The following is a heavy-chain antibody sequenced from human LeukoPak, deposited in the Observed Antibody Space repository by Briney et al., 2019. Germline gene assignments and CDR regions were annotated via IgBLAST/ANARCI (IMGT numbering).Heavy chain of an antibody. CDR2: IETGGKT. Sequence: GGSLRLSCAASGFTDRSNYMSWVRQAPGKGLEWVSVIETGGKTNYADSVKGRFTISRDNSKNTLYLQMNSLRAEDTAVYYCARGVANYYDNSGYQNWGQGTLVTVSS. J-gene: IGHJ4*02. CDR3: ARGVANYYDNSGYQN. D-gene: IGHD3-22*01. V-gene: IGHV3-53*01. CDR1: GFTDRSNY.